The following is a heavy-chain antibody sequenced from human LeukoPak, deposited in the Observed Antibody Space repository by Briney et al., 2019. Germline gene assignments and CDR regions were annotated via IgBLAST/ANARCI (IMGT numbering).Heavy chain of an antibody. CDR1: GFIFRSYA. V-gene: IGHV3-30-3*01. Sequence: GRSLRLSCAASGFIFRSYAVHWVRQAPGKGLEWVAVISYDGSNKYYADSVKGRFTISRDNSKNTVYLQMNSLRADDTAMYYCVRGLLGSDDYWGQGTLVTVSS. D-gene: IGHD3-10*02. CDR3: VRGLLGSDDY. J-gene: IGHJ4*02. CDR2: ISYDGSNK.